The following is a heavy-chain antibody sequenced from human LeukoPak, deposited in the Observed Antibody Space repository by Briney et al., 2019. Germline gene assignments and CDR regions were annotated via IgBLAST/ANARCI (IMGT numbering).Heavy chain of an antibody. V-gene: IGHV3-74*01. CDR2: INTDGRDT. CDR3: TREVGDFDY. D-gene: IGHD2-15*01. CDR1: GFSISSYW. Sequence: GGSLRLSCTASGFSISSYWMNWVRQGPGKGLVWVSGINTDGRDTAYSDSVGGRFTISRDNAKNTPYLQMNSLRVEDTAVYYCTREVGDFDYWGQGSLVTVSS. J-gene: IGHJ4*02.